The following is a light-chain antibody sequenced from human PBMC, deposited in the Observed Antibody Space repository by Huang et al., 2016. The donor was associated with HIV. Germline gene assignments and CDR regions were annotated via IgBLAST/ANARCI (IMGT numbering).Light chain of an antibody. V-gene: IGKV1-33*01. CDR1: HDINNH. Sequence: DIQMTQSPSSLSASVGDRVIISCQASHDINNHLNWYQQKSWKAPTFLISDASNLQTGVPARFSGSGSGTNFSFAISSLQPEDIATYYCQQYNDVPLTFGGGTKVHVK. CDR2: DAS. CDR3: QQYNDVPLT. J-gene: IGKJ4*01.